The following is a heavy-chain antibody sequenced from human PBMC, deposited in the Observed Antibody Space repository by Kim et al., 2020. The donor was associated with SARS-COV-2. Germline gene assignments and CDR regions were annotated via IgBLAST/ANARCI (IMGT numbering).Heavy chain of an antibody. Sequence: GKVRLTIARDKSKNTLYLQMNSLRAEDTAVFYCAKDGDTAMAIPWYFDYWGQGTLVTVSS. J-gene: IGHJ4*02. V-gene: IGHV3-23*01. D-gene: IGHD5-18*01. CDR3: AKDGDTAMAIPWYFDY.